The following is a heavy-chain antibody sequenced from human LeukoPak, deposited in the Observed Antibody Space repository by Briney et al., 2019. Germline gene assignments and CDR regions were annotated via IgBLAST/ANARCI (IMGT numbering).Heavy chain of an antibody. D-gene: IGHD3-22*01. Sequence: ASVKVSCKASGYTFTSYGISWVRQAPGQGLEWMGWISAYNGNTNYAQKLQGRVTMTTDTSTSTAYMELRSLRSDDTAVYYCARVLHDSSGYYPYYFDYWGQGTLVPVSS. J-gene: IGHJ4*02. CDR2: ISAYNGNT. V-gene: IGHV1-18*01. CDR1: GYTFTSYG. CDR3: ARVLHDSSGYYPYYFDY.